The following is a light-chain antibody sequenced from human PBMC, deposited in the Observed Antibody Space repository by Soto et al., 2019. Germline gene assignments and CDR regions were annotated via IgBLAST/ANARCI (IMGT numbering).Light chain of an antibody. V-gene: IGKV1-5*01. J-gene: IGKJ1*01. CDR3: QHMRT. CDR1: QNINNW. Sequence: DIQMTQSPSTLSASIGDRVTITCRASQNINNWIAWYQQKPGKAPKFLIYDASTLESGVPSRFSGSGFGTEFSLTISSLKTDDFGSYYCQHMRTFGQGTKVEMK. CDR2: DAS.